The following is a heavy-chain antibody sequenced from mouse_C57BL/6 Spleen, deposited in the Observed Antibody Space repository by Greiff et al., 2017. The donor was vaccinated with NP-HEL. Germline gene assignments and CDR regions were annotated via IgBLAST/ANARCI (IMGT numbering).Heavy chain of an antibody. J-gene: IGHJ2*01. CDR3: ARSRDYDDPYYFDY. D-gene: IGHD2-4*01. Sequence: QVQLQQPGAELVKPGASVKLSCKASGYTFTSYWMQWVKQRPGQGLEWIGEIDPSDSYTNYNQKFKGKATLTVDTSSSTAYMQLSSLTSEDSAVYYCARSRDYDDPYYFDYWGQSTTLTVSS. CDR2: IDPSDSYT. V-gene: IGHV1-50*01. CDR1: GYTFTSYW.